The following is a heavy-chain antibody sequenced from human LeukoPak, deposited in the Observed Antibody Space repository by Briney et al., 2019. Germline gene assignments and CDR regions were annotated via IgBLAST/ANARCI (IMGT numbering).Heavy chain of an antibody. CDR2: ISWNSGSI. CDR1: GFTFDDYA. V-gene: IGHV3-9*01. Sequence: GRSLRLSCAASGFTFDDYAMHWVRQAPGKGLEWVSGISWNSGSIGYADSVKGRFTISRDNAKNSLYLQMNSLRAEDTALYYCAKRSKYYYYMDVWGKGTTVTV. CDR3: AKRSKYYYYMDV. J-gene: IGHJ6*03.